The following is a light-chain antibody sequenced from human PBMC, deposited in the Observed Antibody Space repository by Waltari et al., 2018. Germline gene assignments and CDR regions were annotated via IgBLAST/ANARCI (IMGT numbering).Light chain of an antibody. CDR2: WAS. CDR1: QSVLYSSNNKNY. CDR3: QQYYNNPFA. V-gene: IGKV4-1*01. J-gene: IGKJ3*01. Sequence: DIVMTQSPDSLAVSLGERATINCKSSQSVLYSSNNKNYLAWYQQKPGQPPKLLIYWASNRESGVPDRISGSGSGTDFTLTISSLQAEDVAVYYCQQYYNNPFAFGPGTKVDIK.